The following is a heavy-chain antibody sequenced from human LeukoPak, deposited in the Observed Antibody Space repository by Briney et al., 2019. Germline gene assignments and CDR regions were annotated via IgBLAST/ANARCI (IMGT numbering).Heavy chain of an antibody. V-gene: IGHV4-59*01. Sequence: SETLSLTCTVSGGSISSYYWSWIRQPPGKGLEWIGYIYYSGSTNYNPSLKSRVTISVDTSKNQFSLKLSSVTAADTAVYYCARDYGDYSNYMDVWGKGTTVTVSS. CDR2: IYYSGST. D-gene: IGHD4-17*01. J-gene: IGHJ6*03. CDR1: GGSISSYY. CDR3: ARDYGDYSNYMDV.